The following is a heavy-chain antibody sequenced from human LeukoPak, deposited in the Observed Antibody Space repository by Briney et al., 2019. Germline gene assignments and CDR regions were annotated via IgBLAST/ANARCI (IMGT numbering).Heavy chain of an antibody. D-gene: IGHD4-23*01. CDR2: IYYSGST. CDR3: ARDLTVVRGYFDY. V-gene: IGHV4-59*01. J-gene: IGHJ4*02. Sequence: PSETLSLTCTVAGGSISSYYWSWIRQPPGKGLEWIGYIYYSGSTNYNPSLKSRVTISVDTSKNQFSLKLRSVIAADTAVYYCARDLTVVRGYFDYWGQGTLVTASS. CDR1: GGSISSYY.